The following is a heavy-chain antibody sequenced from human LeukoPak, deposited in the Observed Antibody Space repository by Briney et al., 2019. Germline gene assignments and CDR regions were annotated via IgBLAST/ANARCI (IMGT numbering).Heavy chain of an antibody. D-gene: IGHD2-15*01. CDR2: IYYSGST. Sequence: PSETLSLTCTVSGGSISSSSYYWGWLRQPPGKGLEWIGSIYYSGSTYYNPPLKSRVTISVDTSKNQFSLKPSSVTAADTAVYYCARHHVVVDYWGQGTLVTVSS. V-gene: IGHV4-39*01. J-gene: IGHJ4*02. CDR1: GGSISSSSYY. CDR3: ARHHVVVDY.